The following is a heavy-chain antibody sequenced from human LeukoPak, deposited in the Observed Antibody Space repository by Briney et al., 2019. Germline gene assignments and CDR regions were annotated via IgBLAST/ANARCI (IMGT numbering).Heavy chain of an antibody. CDR1: GSTFDDYT. J-gene: IGHJ6*02. Sequence: GGSLRLSCAASGSTFDDYTMHWVRQAPGKGLEWVSLISWDGGSTYYADSVKGRFTISRDNSKNSLYLQMNSLRTEDTALYYCAKAHYGDYYGMDVWGQGTTVTVSS. V-gene: IGHV3-43*01. CDR3: AKAHYGDYYGMDV. D-gene: IGHD4-17*01. CDR2: ISWDGGST.